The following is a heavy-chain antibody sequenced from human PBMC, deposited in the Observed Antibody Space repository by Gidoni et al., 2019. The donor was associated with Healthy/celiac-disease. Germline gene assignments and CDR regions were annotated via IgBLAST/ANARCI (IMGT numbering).Heavy chain of an antibody. D-gene: IGHD3-22*01. CDR2: IKQDGSEK. Sequence: EVQLVESGGGLVQPGGSLRLSCAASGFTFSSYWMSWVRQAPGKGLEWVANIKQDGSEKYYVDSVKGRFTISRDNAKNSLYLQMNSLRAEDTAVYYCARGASWYYDSSGSDYWGQGTLVTVSS. CDR3: ARGASWYYDSSGSDY. CDR1: GFTFSSYW. J-gene: IGHJ4*02. V-gene: IGHV3-7*04.